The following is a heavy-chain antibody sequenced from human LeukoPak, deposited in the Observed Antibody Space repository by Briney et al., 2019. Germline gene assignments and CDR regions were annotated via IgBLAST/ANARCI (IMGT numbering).Heavy chain of an antibody. CDR2: TYYAGDT. J-gene: IGHJ5*02. CDR1: GASISSYY. Sequence: SETLSLTCTVSGASISSYYWAWIRQPPGKGLEWIGYTYYAGDTYYNPSLRSRVTISLDTSKNQFSLNLNSATAADTAVYYCARERGPNCNKDCLFDPWGQGTLVTVSS. V-gene: IGHV4-59*01. D-gene: IGHD3/OR15-3a*01. CDR3: ARERGPNCNKDCLFDP.